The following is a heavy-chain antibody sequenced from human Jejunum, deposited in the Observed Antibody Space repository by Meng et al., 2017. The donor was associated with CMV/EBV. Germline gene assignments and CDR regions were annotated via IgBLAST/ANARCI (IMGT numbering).Heavy chain of an antibody. CDR3: ARDPYTGDYWGFDY. Sequence: EVQLVESGGGLVQPGGYLRLSCAASGFTFSSSWMHWVRQAPGKGLMWVSRINKEGNYRNYTDSVKGRFTISRDNAKNTLYLQMNSLRVEDTGVYYCARDPYTGDYWGFDYWGQGILVTVSS. J-gene: IGHJ4*02. V-gene: IGHV3-74*01. CDR2: INKEGNYR. D-gene: IGHD3-3*01. CDR1: GFTFSSSW.